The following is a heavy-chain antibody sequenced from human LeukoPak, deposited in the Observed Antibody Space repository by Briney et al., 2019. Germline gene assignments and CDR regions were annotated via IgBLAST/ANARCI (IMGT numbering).Heavy chain of an antibody. CDR3: ARHHKNQGDY. CDR1: GGSISSSSYY. V-gene: IGHV4-39*01. J-gene: IGHJ4*02. CDR2: IYYSGST. Sequence: SETLSLTCTVSGGSISSSSYYWGWIRQPPGKGLEWIGSIYYSGSTYYNPSLKSRVTISVDTSKNQFSLKLSSVTAADTAVYYCARHHKNQGDYWGQGTLVTVSS.